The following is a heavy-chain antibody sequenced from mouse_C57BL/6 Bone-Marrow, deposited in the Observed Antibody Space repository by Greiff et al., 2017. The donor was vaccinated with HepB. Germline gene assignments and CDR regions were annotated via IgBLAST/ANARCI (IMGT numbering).Heavy chain of an antibody. V-gene: IGHV14-4*01. CDR3: TTSYGSSYNY. CDR2: IDPENGDT. CDR1: GFNIKDDY. J-gene: IGHJ2*01. D-gene: IGHD1-1*01. Sequence: EVKLMESGAELVRPGASVKLSCTASGFNIKDDYMHWVKQRPEQGLEWIGWIDPENGDTEYASKFQGKATITADTSSNTAYLQLSSLTSEDTAVYYCTTSYGSSYNYWGQGTTLTVSS.